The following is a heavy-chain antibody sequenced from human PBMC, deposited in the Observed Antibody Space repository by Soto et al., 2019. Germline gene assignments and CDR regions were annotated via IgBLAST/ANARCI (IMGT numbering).Heavy chain of an antibody. J-gene: IGHJ6*01. V-gene: IGHV1-46*01. CDR1: GSTFTSSY. CDR2: INPSGGST. Sequence: XSGKVSCKASGSTFTSSYMHWVRQSPGQGLEWMGIINPSGGSTSYAQKFQGRVTMTRDTSTSTVYMELSSLRSEDTAVYYCAREATYYYDSSGYYKNYYYYYGMDVWGHGTTVPV. CDR3: AREATYYYDSSGYYKNYYYYYGMDV. D-gene: IGHD3-22*01.